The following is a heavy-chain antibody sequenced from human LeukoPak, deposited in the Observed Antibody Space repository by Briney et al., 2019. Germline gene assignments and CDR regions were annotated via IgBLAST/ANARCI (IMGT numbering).Heavy chain of an antibody. CDR3: ARVTADYGGYTTYYFDY. D-gene: IGHD4-17*01. Sequence: ASVKVSCKASGGTFSSYAISWVRQAPGQGLEWMGWISAYNGNTNYAQKLQGRVTMTTDTSTSTAYMELRSLRSDDTAVYYCARVTADYGGYTTYYFDYWGQGTLVTVSS. J-gene: IGHJ4*02. V-gene: IGHV1-18*01. CDR1: GGTFSSYA. CDR2: ISAYNGNT.